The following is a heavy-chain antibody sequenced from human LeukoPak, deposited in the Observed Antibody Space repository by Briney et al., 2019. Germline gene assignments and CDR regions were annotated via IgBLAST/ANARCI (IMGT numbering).Heavy chain of an antibody. V-gene: IGHV3-43*01. J-gene: IGHJ4*02. D-gene: IGHD2-2*01. CDR3: AKGQVIPTAPVDY. Sequence: GRSLRLSCAASGFTFDDYAMHWVRQGPGKGLEWVSLINWDGGSTYYADSVKGRFTISRDNSKNSLYLQMNSLRTEDTALYYCAKGQVIPTAPVDYWGQGTLVTVSS. CDR1: GFTFDDYA. CDR2: INWDGGST.